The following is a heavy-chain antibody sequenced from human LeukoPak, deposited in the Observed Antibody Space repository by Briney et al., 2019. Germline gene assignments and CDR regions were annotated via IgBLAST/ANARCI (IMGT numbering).Heavy chain of an antibody. CDR1: GYTFTSYG. Sequence: ASVKVSCKASGYTFTSYGISWVRQAPGQGLEWMGWISAYNGNTNYAQKLQGRVTMTTDTSTSTAYMELRSLRSDDTAVYYCARRLFPRDSYGSNWSDPWGQGTLVTVSS. CDR2: ISAYNGNT. J-gene: IGHJ5*02. V-gene: IGHV1-18*01. CDR3: ARRLFPRDSYGSNWSDP. D-gene: IGHD5-18*01.